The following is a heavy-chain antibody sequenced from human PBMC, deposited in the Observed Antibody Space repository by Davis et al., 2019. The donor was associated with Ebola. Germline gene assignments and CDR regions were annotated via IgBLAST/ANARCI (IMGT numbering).Heavy chain of an antibody. D-gene: IGHD3-22*01. CDR1: GYTFSTCG. V-gene: IGHV1-18*01. CDR2: ISTYNGNT. CDR3: ARVISMIVEGWFDP. Sequence: AASVKVSCKASGYTFSTCGISWVRQAPGQGLEWVGWISTYNGNTNYAQKLQGRVTMTTDTSTNTAYMELRSLRSDDTAVYYCARVISMIVEGWFDPWGQGTLVTVSS. J-gene: IGHJ5*02.